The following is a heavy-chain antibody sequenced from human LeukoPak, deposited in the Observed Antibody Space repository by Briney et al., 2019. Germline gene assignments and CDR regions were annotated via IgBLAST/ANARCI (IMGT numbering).Heavy chain of an antibody. CDR2: FDPEDGET. CDR3: GXXXXNXXXXV. J-gene: IGHJ6*03. CDR1: TXTXXS. Sequence: TXTXXSMHWVRQAPGKXREXMGGFDPEDGETIYAQKFQGRVTMTEDTSTDTAYMELSSLRSEDTAGYYCGXXXXNXXXXVWGKGXTXTVSS. V-gene: IGHV1-24*01.